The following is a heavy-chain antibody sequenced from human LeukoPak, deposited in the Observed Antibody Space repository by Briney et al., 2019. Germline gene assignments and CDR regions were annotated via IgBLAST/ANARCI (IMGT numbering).Heavy chain of an antibody. D-gene: IGHD3-22*01. J-gene: IGHJ4*02. CDR1: GYTFTSYY. Sequence: ASVKVSCKASGYTFTSYYMHWVRQAPGQGLEWMGIINPSGGSTSYAQKFQGRVTMTRDTSTSTAYMELSSLRSEDTAVYYCARGGYYYDSSGYSSQHDYWGQGTLVTVSS. CDR3: ARGGYYYDSSGYSSQHDY. V-gene: IGHV1-46*01. CDR2: INPSGGST.